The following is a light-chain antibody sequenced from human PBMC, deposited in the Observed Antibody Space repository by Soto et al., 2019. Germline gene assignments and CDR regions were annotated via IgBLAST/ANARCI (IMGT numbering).Light chain of an antibody. V-gene: IGLV1-40*01. J-gene: IGLJ1*01. Sequence: QSVLTRPPSVSGAPGQRVTISCTGSSSNIGAGYDVHWFQQFPGTAPQLLIYGNSNRPSGVPDRFPGSKSGTSASLAITGLQPGDEADYYCQSFDDSLGDIVFGLGTKVTVL. CDR3: QSFDDSLGDIV. CDR2: GNS. CDR1: SSNIGAGYD.